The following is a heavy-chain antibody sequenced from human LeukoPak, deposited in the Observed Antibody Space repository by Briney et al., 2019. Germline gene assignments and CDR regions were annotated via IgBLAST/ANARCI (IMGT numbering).Heavy chain of an antibody. CDR1: GFTFSTYG. J-gene: IGHJ4*02. V-gene: IGHV3-23*01. CDR3: ARRDGSGYYALDY. D-gene: IGHD3-22*01. Sequence: PGGSLRLSCAASGFTFSTYGMSWVRQAPGKGLEWVSTLGGRGVLTYYADSVRGRFTVSRDNSKNTLYLQMNSLRAEDTAVYYCARRDGSGYYALDYWGQGFLVTVSS. CDR2: LGGRGVLT.